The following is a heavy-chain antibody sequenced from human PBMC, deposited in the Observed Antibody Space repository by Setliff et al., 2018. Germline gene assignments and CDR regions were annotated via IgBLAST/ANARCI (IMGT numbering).Heavy chain of an antibody. CDR2: MSPQSDNT. CDR3: ARGQPPTPRPYFYHMDV. Sequence: ASVKVSCKASGYTFSAYDFNWVRQAPGQGLEWVGSMSPQSDNTVYAQKFLGRVTMTKNTSISTAYMELSSLRSEDTAVYYCARGQPPTPRPYFYHMDVWGKGTTVTVYS. CDR1: GYTFSAYD. D-gene: IGHD2-15*01. J-gene: IGHJ6*03. V-gene: IGHV1-8*02.